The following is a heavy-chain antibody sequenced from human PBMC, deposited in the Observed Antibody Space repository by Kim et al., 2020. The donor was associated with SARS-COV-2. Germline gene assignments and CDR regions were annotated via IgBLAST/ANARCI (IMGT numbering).Heavy chain of an antibody. CDR1: GGSISSSNW. Sequence: SETLSLTCAVSGGSISSSNWWSWVRQPPGKGLEWIGEIYHSGSTNYNPSLKSRVTISVDKSKNQFSLKLSSVTAADTAVYYCARDPAGYSSSWYYYYYGMDVWGQGTTVTVSS. J-gene: IGHJ6*02. D-gene: IGHD6-13*01. V-gene: IGHV4-4*02. CDR3: ARDPAGYSSSWYYYYYGMDV. CDR2: IYHSGST.